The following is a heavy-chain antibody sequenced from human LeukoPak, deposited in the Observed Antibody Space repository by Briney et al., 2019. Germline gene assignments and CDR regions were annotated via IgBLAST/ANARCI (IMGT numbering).Heavy chain of an antibody. Sequence: GASVKVSCKASGYTFTGYYMHWVRQAPGQGLEWMGWINPNSGGTNYAQKFQGWVTMTRDTSISTAYMELSRLRSDDTAVYYCARATRRTTVVTMTPSLSRYAFDIWGQGTMVTVSS. CDR2: INPNSGGT. CDR3: ARATRRTTVVTMTPSLSRYAFDI. J-gene: IGHJ3*02. CDR1: GYTFTGYY. V-gene: IGHV1-2*04. D-gene: IGHD4-23*01.